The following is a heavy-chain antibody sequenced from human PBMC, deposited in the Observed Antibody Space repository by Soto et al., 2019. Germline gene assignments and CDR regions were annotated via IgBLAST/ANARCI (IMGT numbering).Heavy chain of an antibody. D-gene: IGHD5-18*01. J-gene: IGHJ5*02. CDR3: ARSTSGYRSNWFAP. V-gene: IGHV1-18*01. CDR1: GYTFTSYG. CDR2: ISTYNGHT. Sequence: QVQLVQSGAEVKKPGASVKVSCKASGYTFTSYGISWVRQAPGQGLEWMGWISTYNGHTNYAQKLQGRVTMTTATYQSTAYMELRSLRSDDTAVYYCARSTSGYRSNWFAPWGQGNLVTVSS.